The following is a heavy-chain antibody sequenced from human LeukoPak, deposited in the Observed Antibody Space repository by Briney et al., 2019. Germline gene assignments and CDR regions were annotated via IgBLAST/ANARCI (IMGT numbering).Heavy chain of an antibody. CDR3: AREKGYYFDY. J-gene: IGHJ4*02. V-gene: IGHV3-21*01. Sequence: GGSLRLSCAASGFTLSTYSMNWVRQAPGKGLEWVSSISSSSSYIYYADSVKGRFTISRDNAKNSLYLQMNSLRAEDTAVYYCAREKGYYFDYWGQGTLVTVSS. CDR2: ISSSSSYI. CDR1: GFTLSTYS.